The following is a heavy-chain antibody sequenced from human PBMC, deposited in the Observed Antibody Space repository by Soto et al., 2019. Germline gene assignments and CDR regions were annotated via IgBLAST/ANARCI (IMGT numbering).Heavy chain of an antibody. V-gene: IGHV6-1*01. CDR2: TYYRSKWYN. Sequence: SQTLSLTCAISGDSLSINSAAWNWIRQSPSRVLEWLGRTYYRSKWYNDYAVSVKSRITINPDTTKNQFSLQLNSVTPEDTAVYDCARDLKVAARNDAFDIWGQGTMVTVSS. CDR1: GDSLSINSAA. D-gene: IGHD6-6*01. CDR3: ARDLKVAARNDAFDI. J-gene: IGHJ3*02.